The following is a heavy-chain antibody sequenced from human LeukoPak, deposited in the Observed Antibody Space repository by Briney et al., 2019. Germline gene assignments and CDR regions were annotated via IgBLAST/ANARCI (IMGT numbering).Heavy chain of an antibody. Sequence: GGSLRLSCAASGFTFSDNYMSWIRQAPGKGLEWVSHMSGSSSYTNYADSVKGRFTISRDNAKNSLYLQMNSLRAEDTAVYYCARDLEYSYGNFDYWGQGTLVTVSS. CDR3: ARDLEYSYGNFDY. CDR2: MSGSSSYT. CDR1: GFTFSDNY. D-gene: IGHD5-18*01. V-gene: IGHV3-11*05. J-gene: IGHJ4*02.